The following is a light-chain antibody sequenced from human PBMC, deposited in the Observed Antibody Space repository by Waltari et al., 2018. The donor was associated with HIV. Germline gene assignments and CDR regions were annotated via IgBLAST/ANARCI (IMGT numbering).Light chain of an antibody. CDR3: SSYTSSSTLV. Sequence: QSALTQPASVSGSPGQSITISCTGTSSDVGGYNYVSWYQQHPGKAPKLMIYDVSNRPSGVSIRFSGSKSGNTASLTISGLQAEDEADYYCSSYTSSSTLVFGGGTKLTVL. CDR2: DVS. J-gene: IGLJ3*02. CDR1: SSDVGGYNY. V-gene: IGLV2-14*03.